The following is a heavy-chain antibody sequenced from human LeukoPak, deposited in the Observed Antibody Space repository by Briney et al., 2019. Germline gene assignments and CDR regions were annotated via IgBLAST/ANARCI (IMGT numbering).Heavy chain of an antibody. D-gene: IGHD4-17*01. CDR1: GFTFSSYG. Sequence: SGGSLRLSCAASGFTFSSYGMHWVRQAPGKGLEWVAVISYDGSNKYYADSVKGRFTISRDNSKNTLYLQMNSLRAEDTAVYYCAKQGDSDYGDFSDFDYWGQGTLVTVSS. CDR2: ISYDGSNK. CDR3: AKQGDSDYGDFSDFDY. V-gene: IGHV3-30*18. J-gene: IGHJ4*02.